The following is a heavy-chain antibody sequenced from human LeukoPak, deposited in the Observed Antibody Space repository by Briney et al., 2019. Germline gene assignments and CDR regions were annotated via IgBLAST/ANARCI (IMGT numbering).Heavy chain of an antibody. CDR2: INPNSGGT. J-gene: IGHJ4*02. Sequence: ASVKVSCKASGYTFTGYYMHWVRQAPGQGLEWMGWINPNSGGTNYAQKFQGRVTMTRDTSISTAYMELSRLRSDDTAVYYCARVRDYDSSPIDYWGQGTLVTVSS. CDR3: ARVRDYDSSPIDY. V-gene: IGHV1-2*02. CDR1: GYTFTGYY. D-gene: IGHD3-22*01.